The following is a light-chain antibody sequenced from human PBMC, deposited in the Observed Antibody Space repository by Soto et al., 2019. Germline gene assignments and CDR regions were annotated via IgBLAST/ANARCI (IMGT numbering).Light chain of an antibody. CDR1: HGISNY. V-gene: IGKV1-27*01. Sequence: DIQVTQSPSSLSAPVGDRVTITCRASHGISNYLAWYQQKPGKVPKLLIYAASTVQSGVPSRFSGSGSGTDFTLTISSLQPEDVATYYCQKYNSAPRTFGGGTKVEIK. J-gene: IGKJ4*01. CDR3: QKYNSAPRT. CDR2: AAS.